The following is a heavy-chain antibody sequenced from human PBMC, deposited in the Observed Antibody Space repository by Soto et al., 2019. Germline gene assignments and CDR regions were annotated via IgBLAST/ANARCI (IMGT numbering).Heavy chain of an antibody. CDR3: ARWTTTNWFDP. CDR2: IYYSGST. V-gene: IGHV4-59*01. Sequence: SETLSLTCTVSGGSISSYYWSWIRQPPGKGLEWIGYIYYSGSTNYNPSLKSRVTISVDTSKNQFSLKLSSVTAADTAVYYCARWTTTNWFDPWGQGTLVTVSS. D-gene: IGHD1-1*01. CDR1: GGSISSYY. J-gene: IGHJ5*02.